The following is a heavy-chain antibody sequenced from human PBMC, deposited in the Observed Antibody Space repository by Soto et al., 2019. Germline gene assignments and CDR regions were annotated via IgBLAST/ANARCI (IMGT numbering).Heavy chain of an antibody. Sequence: QVQLQESSPGLVKPSQTLSLTCSVSGGSINSVNYYWSWIRQHPGKGLEWIGYIYYSGSTHYNPSLKSRVTISVDTSENQFSLKLSSVTAADTAVYYCAREGGDGVDYWGQGTLVTVSS. V-gene: IGHV4-30-4*01. CDR3: AREGGDGVDY. D-gene: IGHD3-16*01. J-gene: IGHJ4*02. CDR1: GGSINSVNYY. CDR2: IYYSGST.